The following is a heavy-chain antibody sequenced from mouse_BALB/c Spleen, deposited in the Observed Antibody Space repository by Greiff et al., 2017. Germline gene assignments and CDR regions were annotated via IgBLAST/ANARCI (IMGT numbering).Heavy chain of an antibody. J-gene: IGHJ4*01. Sequence: VKLMESGAELVRPGTSVKVSCKASGYAFTNYLIEWVKQRPGQGLEWIGVINPGSGGTNYNEKFKGKATLTADKSSSTAYMQLSSLTSDDSAVYFCAREGDYDAMDYWGQGTSVTVSS. CDR1: GYAFTNYL. CDR3: AREGDYDAMDY. CDR2: INPGSGGT. V-gene: IGHV1-54*03.